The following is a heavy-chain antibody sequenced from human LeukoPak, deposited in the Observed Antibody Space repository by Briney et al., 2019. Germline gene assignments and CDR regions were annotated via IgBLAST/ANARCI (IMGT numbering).Heavy chain of an antibody. V-gene: IGHV4-34*01. CDR3: AGGLQDTPSPGYDY. Sequence: PSETLSLTCAVYGGSFSGYYWSWIRQPPGKGLEWIGEINHSGSTNYNPSLKSRVTISVDTSKNQFSLKLSSVTAADTAVYYCAGGLQDTPSPGYDYWGQGTLVTVSS. D-gene: IGHD2-2*03. CDR1: GGSFSGYY. CDR2: INHSGST. J-gene: IGHJ4*02.